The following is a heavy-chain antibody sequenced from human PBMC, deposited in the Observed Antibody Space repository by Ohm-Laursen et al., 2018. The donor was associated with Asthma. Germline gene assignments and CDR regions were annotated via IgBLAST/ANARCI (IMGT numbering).Heavy chain of an antibody. D-gene: IGHD4-17*01. CDR2: ISGSGGST. CDR3: AKDVMGSTVTTGWFDP. V-gene: IGHV3-23*01. J-gene: IGHJ5*02. CDR1: GFTFSNQA. Sequence: SLRLSCAASGFTFSNQAMSWVRQAPGKGLEWVSAISGSGGSTYYADSVKGRFTISRDNSKNTLYLQMNSLRAEDTAVYYCAKDVMGSTVTTGWFDPWGQGTLVTVSS.